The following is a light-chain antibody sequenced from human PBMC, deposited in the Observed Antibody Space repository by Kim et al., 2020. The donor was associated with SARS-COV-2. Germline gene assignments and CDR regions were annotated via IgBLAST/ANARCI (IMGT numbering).Light chain of an antibody. Sequence: GQSVTISCTGTISDVAGYNFVSWYQQHPGKGPKLIIFDVSERPSGVPARFSGSKSGTTASLTISGLQADDEADYHCCSYAGTYTWVFGGGTKLTVL. V-gene: IGLV2-11*03. CDR2: DVS. CDR3: CSYAGTYTWV. J-gene: IGLJ3*02. CDR1: ISDVAGYNF.